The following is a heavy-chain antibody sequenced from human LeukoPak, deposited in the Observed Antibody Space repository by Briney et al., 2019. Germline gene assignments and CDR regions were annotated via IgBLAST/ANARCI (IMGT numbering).Heavy chain of an antibody. V-gene: IGHV4-61*02. CDR1: GGSISSGSYY. J-gene: IGHJ4*02. Sequence: SGTLSLTCTVSGGSISSGSYYWRWIRQPAGTGLEWIGRIYTSGSTNYNPSLKSRVTISVDTSKNQFSLKLSSVTAADTAVYYCAREGGPFDYWGQGTLVTVSS. CDR2: IYTSGST. CDR3: AREGGPFDY. D-gene: IGHD2-15*01.